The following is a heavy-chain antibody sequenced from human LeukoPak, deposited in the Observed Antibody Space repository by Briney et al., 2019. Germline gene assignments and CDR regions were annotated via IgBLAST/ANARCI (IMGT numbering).Heavy chain of an antibody. V-gene: IGHV3-30*18. CDR1: GFTFSSYG. CDR3: AKGRYTGSSFFDY. D-gene: IGHD3-10*01. CDR2: ISYDGSNK. Sequence: GGSLRLSCAASGFTFSSYGMHWVRQAPGKGLEWVALISYDGSNKYYSDSVKGRFTTSRDNSKNTLYLQMNSLRPEDTAVYYCAKGRYTGSSFFDYWGQGTLVTVSS. J-gene: IGHJ4*02.